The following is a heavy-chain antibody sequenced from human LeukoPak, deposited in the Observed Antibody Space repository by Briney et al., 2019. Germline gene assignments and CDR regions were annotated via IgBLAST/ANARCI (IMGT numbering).Heavy chain of an antibody. V-gene: IGHV1-18*01. CDR1: GFTFTNYG. J-gene: IGHJ3*02. CDR2: ISSHNGNT. CDR3: ARETVRDAFDI. Sequence: ASVKVSCKASGFTFTNYGISWVRRAPGRGLEWMGWISSHNGNTNYAQNLQGRVTMTTDASTNTAYMELRSLRSDDTAVYYCARETVRDAFDIWGQGTMVTVSS.